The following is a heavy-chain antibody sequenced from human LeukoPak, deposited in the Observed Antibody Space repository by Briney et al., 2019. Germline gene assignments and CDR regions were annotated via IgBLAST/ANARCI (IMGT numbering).Heavy chain of an antibody. CDR1: GYTLTELS. Sequence: ASVKVSCKVSGYTLTELSMHWVRQAPGQGLEWMGGIIPIFGTANYAQKFQGRVTITADESTSTASMELSSLRSEDTAVYYCARGRRHGYHDWFDPWGQGTLVTVSS. CDR2: IIPIFGTA. V-gene: IGHV1-69*13. D-gene: IGHD5-18*01. CDR3: ARGRRHGYHDWFDP. J-gene: IGHJ5*02.